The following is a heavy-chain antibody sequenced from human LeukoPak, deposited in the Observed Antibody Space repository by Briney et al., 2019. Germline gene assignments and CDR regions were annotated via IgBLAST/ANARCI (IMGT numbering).Heavy chain of an antibody. Sequence: PSQTLSLTCTVSGGSISSGGYYWSWIRQHPGKGLEWIGYIDYSGSTYYNPSRRSRVTISVDTSKNQFSLRLTSVTAADTAVYYCARESRYGEPSYWGQGTLVTVSS. CDR2: IDYSGST. CDR3: ARESRYGEPSY. V-gene: IGHV4-31*03. D-gene: IGHD4-17*01. CDR1: GGSISSGGYY. J-gene: IGHJ4*02.